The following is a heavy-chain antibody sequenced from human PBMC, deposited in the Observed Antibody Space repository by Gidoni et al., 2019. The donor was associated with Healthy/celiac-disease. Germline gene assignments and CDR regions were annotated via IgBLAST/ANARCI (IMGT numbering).Heavy chain of an antibody. CDR2: INPNSGGT. D-gene: IGHD6-13*01. CDR3: ARAGYSSSWYGPYFDY. V-gene: IGHV1-2*04. Sequence: QVQRVQSGAEVKKPGASVKVSCKASGYTFPAYYMHWVRQAPGQGLEWMGWINPNSGGTNYAQKFQGWVTMTRDTSISTAYMELSRLRSDDTAVYYCARAGYSSSWYGPYFDYWGQGTLVTVSS. J-gene: IGHJ4*02. CDR1: GYTFPAYY.